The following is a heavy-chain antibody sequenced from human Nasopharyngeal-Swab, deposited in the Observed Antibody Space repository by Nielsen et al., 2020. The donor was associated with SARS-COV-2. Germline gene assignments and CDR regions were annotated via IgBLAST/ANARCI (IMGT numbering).Heavy chain of an antibody. CDR1: GFSFSSYA. V-gene: IGHV3-23*01. J-gene: IGHJ4*02. CDR2: IRGSGGST. D-gene: IGHD5-18*01. Sequence: LKISCAASGFSFSSYAMSWVRQAPGKGLEWVSAIRGSGGSTYYADSVKGRFILTRDNSKNTLYLQMNSLRAEDTAVYRCEQEGQTAMPNYFDYWGQGTLVTVSS. CDR3: EQEGQTAMPNYFDY.